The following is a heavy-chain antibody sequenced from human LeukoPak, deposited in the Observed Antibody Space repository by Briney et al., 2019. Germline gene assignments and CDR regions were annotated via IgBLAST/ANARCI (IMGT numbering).Heavy chain of an antibody. V-gene: IGHV3-7*01. CDR1: GFSFNNYV. CDR3: ARRPGSPYCTSNTCKPKFDP. J-gene: IGHJ5*02. CDR2: INEDGSEK. D-gene: IGHD2-2*01. Sequence: GGSLRLSCAASGFSFNNYVMHWVRQGPGKGLQWVANINEDGSEKDYVDSVKGRFTISRDNAQNSLYLQMNSLRADDTAVYYCARRPGSPYCTSNTCKPKFDPWGQGTLVTVSS.